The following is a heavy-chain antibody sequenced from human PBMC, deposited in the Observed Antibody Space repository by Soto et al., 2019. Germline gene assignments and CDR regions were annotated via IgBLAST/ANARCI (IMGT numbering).Heavy chain of an antibody. V-gene: IGHV4-34*01. J-gene: IGHJ1*01. CDR3: ATKESWFRALFQPGGRYFQY. Sequence: QVHLQQWGAGLLKPSETLSLTCAVYGGSFTGHYWSWIRQPPGKGLEWIGESDHSGSTNYNPSLKRKGTLSVDTSKNQFSLKVSSVTAADTAVYFCATKESWFRALFQPGGRYFQYWGPGTMVTVSS. CDR2: SDHSGST. D-gene: IGHD3-10*01. CDR1: GGSFTGHY.